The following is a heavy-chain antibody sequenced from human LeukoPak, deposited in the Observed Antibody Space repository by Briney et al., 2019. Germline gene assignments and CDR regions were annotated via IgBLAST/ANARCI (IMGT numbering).Heavy chain of an antibody. CDR3: AMRSRGNSIADY. Sequence: GGSLRLSCAASGFTFSNYWMHWVRHAPGKGLVWVSRISTDGSSTNYADPVKGRFTISRDNAKNTLCLQMNSLRAEDTAVYYCAMRSRGNSIADYWGQGTLVTVSS. V-gene: IGHV3-74*01. CDR1: GFTFSNYW. J-gene: IGHJ4*02. CDR2: ISTDGSST. D-gene: IGHD5-18*01.